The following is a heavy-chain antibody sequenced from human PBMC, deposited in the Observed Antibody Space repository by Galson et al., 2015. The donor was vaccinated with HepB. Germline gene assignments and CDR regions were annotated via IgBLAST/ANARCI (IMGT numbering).Heavy chain of an antibody. V-gene: IGHV3-23*01. D-gene: IGHD4-23*01. CDR1: GFTFSSYA. J-gene: IGHJ4*02. CDR2: ISGSGGST. CDR3: ARVAYGGNWRLGY. Sequence: SLRLSCAASGFTFSSYAMSWVRQAPGKGLEWVSAISGSGGSTYYADSVKGRFTISRDNSKNTLYLQMNSLRAEDTAVYYCARVAYGGNWRLGYWGQGTLVTVSS.